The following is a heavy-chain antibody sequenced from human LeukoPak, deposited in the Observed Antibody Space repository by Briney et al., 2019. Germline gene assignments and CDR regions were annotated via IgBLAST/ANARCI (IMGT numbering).Heavy chain of an antibody. V-gene: IGHV4-38-2*02. D-gene: IGHD3-10*01. CDR3: ARASFYYGSADY. CDR1: GYSISSGYY. CDR2: IYHSGST. J-gene: IGHJ4*02. Sequence: PSETLSLTCTVSGYSISSGYYWGWIRQPPGMGLEWVGSIYHSGSTYYNPSLKSRVTISVDTSKNQFSLKLSSVTAADTAVYYCARASFYYGSADYWGQGTLVTVSS.